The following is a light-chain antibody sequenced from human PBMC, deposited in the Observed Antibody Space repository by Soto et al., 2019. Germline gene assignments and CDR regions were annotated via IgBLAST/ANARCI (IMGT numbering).Light chain of an antibody. V-gene: IGKV3-11*01. CDR2: DAS. CDR3: QQRSNWPTMYT. Sequence: EIVLTQSPATQSLSPGERATLSCRASQSVSSYLAWYQQKPGQAPRLLIYDASNRATGIPARFSGSGSGTDFTLTISSLEPEDFAVYYCQQRSNWPTMYTFGQGTKLEIK. CDR1: QSVSSY. J-gene: IGKJ2*01.